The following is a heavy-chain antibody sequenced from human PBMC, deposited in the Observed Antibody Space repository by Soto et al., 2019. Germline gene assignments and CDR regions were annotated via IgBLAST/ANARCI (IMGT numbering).Heavy chain of an antibody. V-gene: IGHV3-23*01. CDR2: ISGSGGST. CDR1: GFTFSSYA. CDR3: VDIVVVRGIHDAFDI. Sequence: PGGSLRLSCAASGFTFSSYAMSWVRQAPGKGLEWVSAISGSGGSTYYADSVKGRFTISRDNSKNTLYLQMNSLRAEDTAVYYSVDIVVVRGIHDAFDIWGQGTMVTVSS. J-gene: IGHJ3*02. D-gene: IGHD2-2*03.